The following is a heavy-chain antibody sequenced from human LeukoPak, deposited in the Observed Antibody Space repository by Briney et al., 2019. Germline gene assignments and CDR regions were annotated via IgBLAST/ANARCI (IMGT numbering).Heavy chain of an antibody. V-gene: IGHV3-48*03. J-gene: IGHJ4*02. CDR1: GFTFSTFE. Sequence: GGSLRLSCAASGFTFSTFEMNWVRQPPGKGLEWISYISDGGRTVSYADSVKGRFTISRDNSENSLYLQMDSLTAEDTAVYYCTRKGSQWDFLVDYWGQGTRVAVSP. CDR2: ISDGGRTV. CDR3: TRKGSQWDFLVDY. D-gene: IGHD2/OR15-2a*01.